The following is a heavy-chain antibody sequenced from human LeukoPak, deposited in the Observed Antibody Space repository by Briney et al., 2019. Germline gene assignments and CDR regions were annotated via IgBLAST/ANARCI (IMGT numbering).Heavy chain of an antibody. Sequence: GGSLRLSCAASEFSVGSNYMTWVRQAPGKGLEWVSLIYSGGSTYYADSVKGRFTISRDNSKNTLYLQMNSLRAEDTAVYYCASSGQCTNGLCRDVGYMDVWGKGTTVTVSS. CDR3: ASSGQCTNGLCRDVGYMDV. CDR2: IYSGGST. CDR1: EFSVGSNY. J-gene: IGHJ6*03. D-gene: IGHD2-8*01. V-gene: IGHV3-66*01.